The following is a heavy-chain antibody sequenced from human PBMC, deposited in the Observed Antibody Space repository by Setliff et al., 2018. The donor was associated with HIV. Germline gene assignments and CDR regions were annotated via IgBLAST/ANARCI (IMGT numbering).Heavy chain of an antibody. Sequence: NPSETLSLTCTVSGYSISSGYYWGWIRQPPGKGLEWIGSIYHSGSTYYNPSLKSRVTISVDTSKNQFSLKLSSVTAADTAVYYCARIDSATRGTFDYWGQGTLVTVSS. V-gene: IGHV4-38-2*02. CDR1: GYSISSGYY. CDR3: ARIDSATRGTFDY. J-gene: IGHJ4*02. CDR2: IYHSGST. D-gene: IGHD6-25*01.